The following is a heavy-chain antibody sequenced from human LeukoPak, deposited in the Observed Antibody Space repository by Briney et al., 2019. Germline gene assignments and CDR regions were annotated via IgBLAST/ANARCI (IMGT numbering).Heavy chain of an antibody. J-gene: IGHJ3*02. V-gene: IGHV1-69*01. D-gene: IGHD2-15*01. CDR2: IIPIFGTA. CDR3: ARDGGYCSGGSCYPSPLLDAFDI. CDR1: GGTFSSYA. Sequence: GASVKVSCKASGGTFSSYAISWVRQAPGQGLEWMGGIIPIFGTANYAQKFQGRVTITADESTSTAYMELSSLGSEDTAVYYCARDGGYCSGGSCYPSPLLDAFDIWGQGTMVTISS.